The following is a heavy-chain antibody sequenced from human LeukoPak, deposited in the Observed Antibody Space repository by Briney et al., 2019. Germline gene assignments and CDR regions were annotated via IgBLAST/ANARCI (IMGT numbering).Heavy chain of an antibody. J-gene: IGHJ5*02. D-gene: IGHD2-2*01. CDR2: INPNSGGT. Sequence: ASVKVSCKASGYTFTGYYMHWVRQAPGQGLEWMGWINPNSGGTNYAQKFQGRVTMTRDTSISTAYMELSRLRSDDTAVYYCVRDLSRYCSSTSCYPGPWGQGTLVTVSS. CDR3: VRDLSRYCSSTSCYPGP. V-gene: IGHV1-2*02. CDR1: GYTFTGYY.